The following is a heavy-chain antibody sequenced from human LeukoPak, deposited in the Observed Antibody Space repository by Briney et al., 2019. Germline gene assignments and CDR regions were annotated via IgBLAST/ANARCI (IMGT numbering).Heavy chain of an antibody. CDR2: IYYSGST. Sequence: SETLSLTRTVSGGSISSSSYYWGWIRQPPGKGLEWIGSIYYSGSTYYNPSLKSRVTISVDTSKNQFSLKLSSVTAADTAVYYCARGAGWYNYWGQGTLVTVSS. V-gene: IGHV4-39*07. J-gene: IGHJ4*02. D-gene: IGHD6-19*01. CDR1: GGSISSSSYY. CDR3: ARGAGWYNY.